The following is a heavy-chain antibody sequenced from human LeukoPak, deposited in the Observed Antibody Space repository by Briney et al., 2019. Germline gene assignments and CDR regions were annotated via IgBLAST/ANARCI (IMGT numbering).Heavy chain of an antibody. V-gene: IGHV3-23*01. CDR3: AKDRREEGDYNWFDS. D-gene: IGHD2-21*02. CDR2: INGGGGST. J-gene: IGHJ5*01. CDR1: GFTFSSYA. Sequence: QPGGSLRLSCAASGFTFSSYAMSWVRQAPGKGLEWVTAINGGGGSTYYADSVKGRFTISRDNSKNTLYLEMNSLRVEDTAVYYCAKDRREEGDYNWFDSWGQGTQVTVSS.